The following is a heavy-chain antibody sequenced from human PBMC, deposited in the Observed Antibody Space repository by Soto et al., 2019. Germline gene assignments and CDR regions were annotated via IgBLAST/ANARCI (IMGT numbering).Heavy chain of an antibody. D-gene: IGHD4-17*01. CDR3: AKDRYGDAYYFDY. CDR1: GFTFDDYA. V-gene: IGHV3-9*01. Sequence: DVQLVESGGGLVQPGRSLRLSCAASGFTFDDYAMHWVRQAPGKGLEWVSGISWNSGSIGYADSVKGRFTISRDNAKNSLYLQMNSLRAEDTALYYCAKDRYGDAYYFDYWGQGTLVTVSS. CDR2: ISWNSGSI. J-gene: IGHJ4*02.